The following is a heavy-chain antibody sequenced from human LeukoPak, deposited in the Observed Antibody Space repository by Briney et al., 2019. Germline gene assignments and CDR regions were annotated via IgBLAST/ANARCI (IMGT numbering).Heavy chain of an antibody. D-gene: IGHD3-16*01. V-gene: IGHV3-15*01. Sequence: PGGSLRLSCAASGLTFTNAWMSWVPPAPGKGLEWVVRIKSKTDGGTTDYAARVNGRFTISRDESKITLYLRINSLKTECTAIYYCSSSAGYYDLRGYQVGPLDIWGEGTLDTVSS. CDR2: IKSKTDGGTT. CDR3: SSSAGYYDLRGYQVGPLDI. CDR1: GLTFTNAW. J-gene: IGHJ4*02.